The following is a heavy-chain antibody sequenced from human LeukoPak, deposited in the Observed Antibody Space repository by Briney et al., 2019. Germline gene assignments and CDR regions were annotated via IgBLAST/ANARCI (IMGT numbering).Heavy chain of an antibody. Sequence: SETLSLTCTIPGGSISSYYCSWIRQPPGKGLEWIGYISYSGRTNYNPSLKSRVTVSVDTSKNQFSLKLRSVTAADTAVYYCARLGSNNWFDPWGQGTLVTVS. CDR3: ARLGSNNWFDP. CDR2: ISYSGRT. V-gene: IGHV4-59*01. J-gene: IGHJ5*02. CDR1: GGSISSYY.